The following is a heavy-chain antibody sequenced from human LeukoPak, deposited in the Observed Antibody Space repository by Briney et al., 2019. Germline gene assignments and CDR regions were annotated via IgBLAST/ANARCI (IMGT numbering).Heavy chain of an antibody. V-gene: IGHV3-23*01. J-gene: IGHJ4*02. CDR1: GFTFSSSS. CDR3: AKGSGWYV. Sequence: GGSLRPSCAASGFTFSSSSMSWVRQAPGKGLEWVSVISGSGGSTDYADSVKGRFTISRDNSKNTLYLQMNSLRAEDTAVYYCAKGSGWYVWGQGTLVTVSS. CDR2: ISGSGGST. D-gene: IGHD6-19*01.